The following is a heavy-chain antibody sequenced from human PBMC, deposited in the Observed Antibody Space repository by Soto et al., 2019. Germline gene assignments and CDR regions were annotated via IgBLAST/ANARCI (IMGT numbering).Heavy chain of an antibody. CDR3: ARDRDSSDSSVYYCYYVLDV. D-gene: IGHD3-22*01. CDR1: GFTFSSYG. V-gene: IGHV3-33*01. Sequence: GGSLRLSCAASGFTFSSYGMHWVRQAPGKGLEWGAVIWNDGSNKYYADSVKGRFTISRANSKNTLYLQMNSLIAEDTAVYYSARDRDSSDSSVYYCYYVLDVWGQGTTVTVSS. J-gene: IGHJ6*02. CDR2: IWNDGSNK.